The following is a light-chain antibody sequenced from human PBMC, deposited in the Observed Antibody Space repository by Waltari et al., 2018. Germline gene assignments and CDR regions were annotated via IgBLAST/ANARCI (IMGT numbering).Light chain of an antibody. CDR2: RDN. CDR3: EAWDDSLSVLV. Sequence: QSVLTQPPSASGTPGQRVTISCSGSSSNIGSSYVYWYQQVPGTAPKLLICRDNQRPSGVPDRFPGSKSGTSASLAISGLRSEDEADYYCEAWDDSLSVLVFGGGTKVTVL. V-gene: IGLV1-47*01. J-gene: IGLJ3*02. CDR1: SSNIGSSY.